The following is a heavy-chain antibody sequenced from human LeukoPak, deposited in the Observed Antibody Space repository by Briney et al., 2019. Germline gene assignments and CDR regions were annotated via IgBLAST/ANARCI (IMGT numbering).Heavy chain of an antibody. V-gene: IGHV3-7*01. D-gene: IGHD6-13*01. CDR3: ARDFGYSRSEGYDY. J-gene: IGHJ4*02. CDR2: IKQDGSEK. CDR1: GFTFSSYA. Sequence: GGSLRLSCAASGFTFSSYAMSWVRQAPGKGLEWVANIKQDGSEKYYVDSVKGRFTISRDNAKNSMFLQINSLRAEDTAVYYCARDFGYSRSEGYDYWGQGTLVTVSS.